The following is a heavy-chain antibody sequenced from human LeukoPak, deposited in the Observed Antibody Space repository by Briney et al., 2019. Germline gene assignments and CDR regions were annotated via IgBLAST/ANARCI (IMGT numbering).Heavy chain of an antibody. J-gene: IGHJ3*02. CDR2: ASHDGSDK. CDR3: AKARSTYCSGGSCYSSAFDI. V-gene: IGHV3-30*04. CDR1: GFTLSRYA. D-gene: IGHD2-15*01. Sequence: GGSLRLSCAAFGFTLSRYAMHWVCQAPGKGPEWVAVASHDGSDKYYVDSVKGRFTISRDNSKNTLYLQMNSLRAEDTAVYYCAKARSTYCSGGSCYSSAFDIWGQGTMVTVSS.